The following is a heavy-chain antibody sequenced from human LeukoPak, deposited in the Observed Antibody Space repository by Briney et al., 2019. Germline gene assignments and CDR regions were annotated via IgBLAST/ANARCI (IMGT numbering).Heavy chain of an antibody. D-gene: IGHD4-17*01. CDR1: GGSISSGDYY. J-gene: IGHJ2*01. CDR3: ARRMYGDYAQVDL. Sequence: SETLSLTCTVSGGSISSGDYYWNWFRQPPGKGLQWIGYIYYSGSTYYNPSLKSRVTISVDTSKNQFSLKLSSVTAADTAVYYCARRMYGDYAQVDLWGRGTLVTVSS. V-gene: IGHV4-31*02. CDR2: IYYSGST.